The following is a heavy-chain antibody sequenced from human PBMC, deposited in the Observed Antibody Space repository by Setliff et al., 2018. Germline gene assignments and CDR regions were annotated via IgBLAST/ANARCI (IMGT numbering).Heavy chain of an antibody. Sequence: PGESLTISCEGSGYTFSNYWVGWVRQMPGKGLEWMGVIYAGDSDTRYSPSFQGQVTFSADKSISTAYLQWSTLKASDTAMYYCARLGSSSWYNDVFDFWGPGTMVTVSS. CDR2: IYAGDSDT. D-gene: IGHD6-13*01. CDR1: GYTFSNYW. CDR3: ARLGSSSWYNDVFDF. V-gene: IGHV5-51*01. J-gene: IGHJ3*01.